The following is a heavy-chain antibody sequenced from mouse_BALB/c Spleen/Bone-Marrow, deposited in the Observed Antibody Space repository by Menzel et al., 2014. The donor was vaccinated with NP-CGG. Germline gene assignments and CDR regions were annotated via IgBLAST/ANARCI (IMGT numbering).Heavy chain of an antibody. CDR3: ARTYGNYGGVDY. Sequence: QVHVKQSGAELARPGTSVKLSCKASGYTFTSYWMQWVKQRPGQGLEWIGAIYPGDGDTRYTQRFKGKATLTADKSSSTAYMQFSSLASEDSAVYYCARTYGNYGGVDYWGQGTSVTVPS. J-gene: IGHJ4*01. V-gene: IGHV1-87*01. CDR1: GYTFTSYW. CDR2: IYPGDGDT. D-gene: IGHD2-1*01.